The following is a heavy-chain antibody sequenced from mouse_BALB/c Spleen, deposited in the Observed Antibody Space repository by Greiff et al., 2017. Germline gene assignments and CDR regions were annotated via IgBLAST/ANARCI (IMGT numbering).Heavy chain of an antibody. D-gene: IGHD2-3*01. Sequence: EVKVEESGGGLVQPGGSLRLSCATSGFTFTDYYMSWVRQPPGKALEWLGFIRNKANGYTTEYSASVKGRFTISRDNSQSILYLQMNTLRAEDSATYYCARAYDGYYFDYWGQGTTLTVSS. CDR2: IRNKANGYTT. CDR3: ARAYDGYYFDY. CDR1: GFTFTDYY. J-gene: IGHJ2*01. V-gene: IGHV7-3*02.